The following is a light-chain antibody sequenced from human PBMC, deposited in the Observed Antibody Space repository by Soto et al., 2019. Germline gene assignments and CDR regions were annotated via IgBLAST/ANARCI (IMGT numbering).Light chain of an antibody. V-gene: IGKV3-20*01. CDR1: QSVSSSY. Sequence: EIVLTQSPGTLSFSPRERATLSCTASQSVSSSYLAWYQQKPGQAPRLLIYGASSRATGIPDRFSGSGSGTDFTLTISRLEPEDFAVYYCQQYGSSRWTFGQGTKVDIK. CDR2: GAS. CDR3: QQYGSSRWT. J-gene: IGKJ1*01.